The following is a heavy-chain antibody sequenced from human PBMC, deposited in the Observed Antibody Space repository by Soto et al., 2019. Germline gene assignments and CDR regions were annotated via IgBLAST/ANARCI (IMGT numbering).Heavy chain of an antibody. Sequence: QEQLLHAGAEVRRPGASVTVSCKASGYNFINYDISWVRQAAGQGLEWMGWMSPRTGMTTTTYLPDFQHRLTMTWDTSLTTAYLEVRALTSDDTAVYFCARGGTAGYDFCSNPRGDWLASWGQGNLVTFSS. CDR3: ARGGTAGYDFCSNPRGDWLAS. D-gene: IGHD3-3*01. CDR2: MSPRTGMT. J-gene: IGHJ5*01. CDR1: GYNFINYD. V-gene: IGHV1-8*01.